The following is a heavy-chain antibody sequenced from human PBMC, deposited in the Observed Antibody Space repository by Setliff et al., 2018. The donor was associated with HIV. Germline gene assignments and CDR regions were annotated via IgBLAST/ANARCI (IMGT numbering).Heavy chain of an antibody. CDR2: IYYSGST. V-gene: IGHV4-59*12. D-gene: IGHD2-2*01. J-gene: IGHJ6*03. CDR3: ARTRGGCMTSSCPTSYYYYYMDV. CDR1: GGSISSYY. Sequence: SETLSLTCTVSGGSISSYYWSWIRQPPGKGLEWIGYIYYSGSTYYYPSLKSRVTISVDTSKNQFSLELSSVTAADTAVYYCARTRGGCMTSSCPTSYYYYYMDVWGRGTTVTVSS.